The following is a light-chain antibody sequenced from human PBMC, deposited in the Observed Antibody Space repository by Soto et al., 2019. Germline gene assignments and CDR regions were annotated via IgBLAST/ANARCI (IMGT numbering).Light chain of an antibody. Sequence: IQMNQSPSAMSASVGDRVTITCWASQDISDFLAWFQQKPGEVPKRLIYAASNLQSGVPSRFSGSGSGTDFTLTISSLQTEDFATYFCLQEDDYPFTFCGGTKVDIK. CDR3: LQEDDYPFT. J-gene: IGKJ4*01. CDR2: AAS. CDR1: QDISDF. V-gene: IGKV1-17*03.